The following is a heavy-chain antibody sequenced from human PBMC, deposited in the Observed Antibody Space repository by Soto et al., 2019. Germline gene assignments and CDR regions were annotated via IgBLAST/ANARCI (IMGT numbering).Heavy chain of an antibody. Sequence: GGSRRLSCAASGFTFSNYAMSWVRQAPGKGLEWVSGISGSGGNTYYADSVKGRFTISRDNSNNTLYLQLNSLRAEDTAVYYCAKMYYDILTGYDYWGQGTLVTVSS. CDR3: AKMYYDILTGYDY. V-gene: IGHV3-23*01. J-gene: IGHJ4*02. CDR2: ISGSGGNT. CDR1: GFTFSNYA. D-gene: IGHD3-9*01.